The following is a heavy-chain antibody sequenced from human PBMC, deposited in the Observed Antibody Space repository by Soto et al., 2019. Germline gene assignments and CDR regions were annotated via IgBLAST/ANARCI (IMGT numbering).Heavy chain of an antibody. V-gene: IGHV4-31*03. D-gene: IGHD3-9*01. CDR1: GGSISSGGYY. CDR2: IYYSGST. J-gene: IGHJ6*03. CDR3: ARGKNVLRYFDWSGSLKLGYYYYYMDV. Sequence: PSETLSLTCTVSGGSISSGGYYWSWIRQHPGKGLEWIGYIYYSGSTYYNPSLKSRVTISVDTSKNQFSLKLSSVTAADTAVYYCARGKNVLRYFDWSGSLKLGYYYYYMDVWGKGTTVTVS.